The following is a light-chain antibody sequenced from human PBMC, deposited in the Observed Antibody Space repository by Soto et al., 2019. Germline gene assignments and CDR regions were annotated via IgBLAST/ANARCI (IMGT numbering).Light chain of an antibody. CDR2: AAS. Sequence: DIHMTQSPSTLSASVGDRVTITCRASQSISSWLAWYQQKPGRAPKLLIYAASTLQSGVPSRFSGSGSGTEFTLTISSLQPDDFATYYCQHYNSYSEAFGQGTKVDIK. J-gene: IGKJ1*01. CDR3: QHYNSYSEA. CDR1: QSISSW. V-gene: IGKV1-5*01.